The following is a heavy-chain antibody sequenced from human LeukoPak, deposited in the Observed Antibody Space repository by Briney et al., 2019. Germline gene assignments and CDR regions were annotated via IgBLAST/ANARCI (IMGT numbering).Heavy chain of an antibody. Sequence: ASVKVSCKASGYTFRSYGISWVRKAPGQGLEWMGWISVYNGNTNYAQKFQGRVTMTTDTSTNTAYMELRSLRSDDTAMYYCARVDSGRYYGHDYWGQGTLVTVTS. CDR1: GYTFRSYG. CDR2: ISVYNGNT. V-gene: IGHV1-18*01. D-gene: IGHD1-26*01. CDR3: ARVDSGRYYGHDY. J-gene: IGHJ4*02.